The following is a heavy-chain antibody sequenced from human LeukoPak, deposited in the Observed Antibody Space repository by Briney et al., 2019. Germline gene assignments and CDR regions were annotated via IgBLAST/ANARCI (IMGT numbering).Heavy chain of an antibody. J-gene: IGHJ4*02. Sequence: GGSLRLSCAASGFTFSTYSMNWVRQAPGKGLEWVAVISYDGSNKYYADSVKGRFTISRDNSKNTLYLQMNSLRAEDTAVYYCAREPYSSSWYGPLPPSYFDYWGQGTLVTVSS. CDR2: ISYDGSNK. V-gene: IGHV3-30*03. D-gene: IGHD6-13*01. CDR1: GFTFSTYS. CDR3: AREPYSSSWYGPLPPSYFDY.